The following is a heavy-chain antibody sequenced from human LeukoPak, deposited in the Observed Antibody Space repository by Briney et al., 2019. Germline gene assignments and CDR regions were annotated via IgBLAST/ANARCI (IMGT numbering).Heavy chain of an antibody. CDR2: ISGSGGST. CDR3: AKDSSTIVENWFDP. Sequence: GASLRLSCAASEFTFSSYAMSWVRQAPGKGLEWVSAISGSGGSTYYADSVKGRFTISRDNSKNTLYLQMNSLRAEDTAVYYCAKDSSTIVENWFDPWGQGTLVTVSS. CDR1: EFTFSSYA. J-gene: IGHJ5*02. D-gene: IGHD5-24*01. V-gene: IGHV3-23*01.